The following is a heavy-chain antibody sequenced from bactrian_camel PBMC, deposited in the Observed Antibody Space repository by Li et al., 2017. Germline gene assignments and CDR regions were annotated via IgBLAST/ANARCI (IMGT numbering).Heavy chain of an antibody. CDR2: IGSDDSI. V-gene: IGHV3S53*01. CDR3: AAHRTLADWVRAVTTRAHDM. CDR1: GYISSTYC. D-gene: IGHD5*01. J-gene: IGHJ4*01. Sequence: HVQLVESGGGSVQSGGSLRLSCAVSGYISSTYCMGWFHQAPGKEREGVADIGSDDSISYADSVKGRFTISQDNGQNTVYLQMNSLKPEDSGVYYCAAHRTLADWVRAVTTRAHDMRGQGTQVTVS.